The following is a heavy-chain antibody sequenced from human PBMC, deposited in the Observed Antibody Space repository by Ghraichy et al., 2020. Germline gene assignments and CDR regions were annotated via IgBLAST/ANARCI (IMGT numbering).Heavy chain of an antibody. J-gene: IGHJ5*02. Sequence: GGSLRLSCAASGFTFNIYAMSWVRQAPGKGLEWVSAVSGSGSATYYADSVKGRFTISRDNSKDTLYLQMNSLRADDTAVYYCAKGGYCSAGTCLNWFDPWGQGTLVTVSS. CDR2: VSGSGSAT. V-gene: IGHV3-23*01. D-gene: IGHD2-15*01. CDR1: GFTFNIYA. CDR3: AKGGYCSAGTCLNWFDP.